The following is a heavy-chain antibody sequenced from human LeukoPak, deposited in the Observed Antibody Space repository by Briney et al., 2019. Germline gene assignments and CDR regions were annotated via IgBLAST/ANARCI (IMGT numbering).Heavy chain of an antibody. CDR1: GGSISSYY. CDR3: ARRAAIEGLRGPSQGSIYYFDY. Sequence: SETLPLTCTVSGGSISSYYWSWIRQPPGKGLEWIGYIYTSGSTNYNPSLKSRVTISVDTSKNQFSLKLSSVTAADTAVYYCARRAAIEGLRGPSQGSIYYFDYWGQGTLVTVSS. CDR2: IYTSGST. J-gene: IGHJ4*02. V-gene: IGHV4-4*09. D-gene: IGHD4-17*01.